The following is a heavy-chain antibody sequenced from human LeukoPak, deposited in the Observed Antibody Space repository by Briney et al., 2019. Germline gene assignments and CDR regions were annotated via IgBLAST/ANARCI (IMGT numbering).Heavy chain of an antibody. Sequence: PGGSLRLSCAASGFTFSSYAMSWVRQAPGKGLESVSAISGSGGSTYYADSVKGRFTISRDNSKNTLYLQMNSLRAEDTAVYYCAKDCSGGSCYHLYWGQGTLVTVSS. CDR1: GFTFSSYA. CDR3: AKDCSGGSCYHLY. J-gene: IGHJ4*02. D-gene: IGHD2-15*01. CDR2: ISGSGGST. V-gene: IGHV3-23*01.